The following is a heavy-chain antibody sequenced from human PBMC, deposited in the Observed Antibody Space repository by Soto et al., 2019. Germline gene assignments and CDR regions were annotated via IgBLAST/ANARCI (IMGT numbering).Heavy chain of an antibody. D-gene: IGHD3-3*01. J-gene: IGHJ5*02. CDR2: IYYSGST. V-gene: IGHV4-59*01. CDR3: ARDLYDFWSGFRRFDP. CDR1: GGSISSYY. Sequence: SETLSLTXTVSGGSISSYYWSWIRQPPGKGLEWIGYIYYSGSTNYNPSLKSRVTISVDTSKNQFSLKLSSVTAADTAVYYCARDLYDFWSGFRRFDPWGQGTLVTVSS.